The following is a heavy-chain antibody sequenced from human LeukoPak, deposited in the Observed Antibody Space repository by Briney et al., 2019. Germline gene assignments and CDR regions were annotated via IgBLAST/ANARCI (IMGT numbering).Heavy chain of an antibody. V-gene: IGHV4-34*01. D-gene: IGHD3-16*02. CDR3: ARGRPYDYVWGSYRANFDY. CDR2: INHSGST. Sequence: SETLSLTCAVYGGSFSGYYWSWIRQPPGKGLEWIGEINHSGSTNHNPSLKSRVTISVDTSKNQFSLKLSSVTAADTAVYYCARGRPYDYVWGSYRANFDYWGQGTLVTVSS. CDR1: GGSFSGYY. J-gene: IGHJ4*02.